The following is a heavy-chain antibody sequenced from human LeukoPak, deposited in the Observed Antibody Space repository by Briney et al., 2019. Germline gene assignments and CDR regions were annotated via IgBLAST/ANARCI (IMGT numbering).Heavy chain of an antibody. J-gene: IGHJ3*02. CDR3: TTRYGGTLDAFDI. CDR2: IKSIIDGGTT. Sequence: GGSLRLSCAASGFTVSNNYMSWVRQAPGKGLEWVGRIKSIIDGGTTNYAAPVKGRFTISRDDSKNTLYLQMNSLKTEDTAVYYCTTRYGGTLDAFDIWGQGTMVTVSS. V-gene: IGHV3-15*01. D-gene: IGHD4-23*01. CDR1: GFTVSNNY.